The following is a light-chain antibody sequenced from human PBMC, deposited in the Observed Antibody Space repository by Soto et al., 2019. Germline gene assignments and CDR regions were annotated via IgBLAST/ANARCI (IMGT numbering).Light chain of an antibody. Sequence: QSALTQPASVSGSPGQSITIFCTGTSGDIGTYNLVSWYQQYPGRAPQLIIFEGNKRPSGVSNRFSASKSGNTASLTISGLQAEDEADYYCSSYTSSSTVVFGGGTKVTVL. V-gene: IGLV2-14*02. J-gene: IGLJ2*01. CDR1: SGDIGTYNL. CDR3: SSYTSSSTVV. CDR2: EGN.